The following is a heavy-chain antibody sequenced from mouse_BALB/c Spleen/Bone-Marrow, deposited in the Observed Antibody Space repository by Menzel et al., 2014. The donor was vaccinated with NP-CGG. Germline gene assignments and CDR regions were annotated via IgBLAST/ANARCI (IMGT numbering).Heavy chain of an antibody. CDR1: GFTFTDYY. J-gene: IGHJ2*01. CDR2: IRNKANGYTT. D-gene: IGHD2-3*01. V-gene: IGHV7-3*02. Sequence: EVKLVESGGGLVQPGGSLRLSCATSGFTFTDYYMSWVRQPPGKALEWLTFIRNKANGYTTEYSASVKGRFTISRDNSQSILYLQMNTLGAEDSATYYCARDMGLLRFDYWGQGTTLTVSS. CDR3: ARDMGLLRFDY.